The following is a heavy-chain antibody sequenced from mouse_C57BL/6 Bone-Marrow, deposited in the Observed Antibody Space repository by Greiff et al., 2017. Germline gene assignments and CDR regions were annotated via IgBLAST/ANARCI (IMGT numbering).Heavy chain of an antibody. D-gene: IGHD1-1*01. CDR3: ARDIGTVVADY. CDR2: ISDGGSYT. J-gene: IGHJ2*01. CDR1: GFIFSSYA. Sequence: EVKLVESGGGLVKPGGSLKLSCAASGFIFSSYAMSWVRQTPEKRLEWVATISDGGSYTYYPDNVKGRFTIFRDNAKNNLYLQKSDLKSEDTAMYYCARDIGTVVADYWGQGTTLTVSS. V-gene: IGHV5-4*01.